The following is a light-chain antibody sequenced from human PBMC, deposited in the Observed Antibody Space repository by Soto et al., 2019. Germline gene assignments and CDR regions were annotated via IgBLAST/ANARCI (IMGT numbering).Light chain of an antibody. CDR1: QSVLYSADNRNY. V-gene: IGKV4-1*01. CDR2: WAY. J-gene: IGKJ4*01. Sequence: DVVMTQSPDSLAVFLGERATINCKSSQSVLYSADNRNYLAWYQKKAGQPPKLLINWAYIRESGVPDRFSGSGSGTEFTLTISSLQAEDVAVYYCQQYHSAPLTFGGGSKVEIK. CDR3: QQYHSAPLT.